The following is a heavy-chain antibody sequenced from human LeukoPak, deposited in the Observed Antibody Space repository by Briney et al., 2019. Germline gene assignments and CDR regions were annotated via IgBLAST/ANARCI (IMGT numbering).Heavy chain of an antibody. Sequence: ASVKVSCKASGYTFTSYYMHWVRQAPGQGLEWMGIINPSGGSTSYAQKFQGRVTMTRDMSTSTVYMELSSLRSEDTAVYYCARSLQVVIYAFDIWGQGTMVTVSS. D-gene: IGHD3-22*01. CDR1: GYTFTSYY. J-gene: IGHJ3*02. CDR3: ARSLQVVIYAFDI. V-gene: IGHV1-46*01. CDR2: INPSGGST.